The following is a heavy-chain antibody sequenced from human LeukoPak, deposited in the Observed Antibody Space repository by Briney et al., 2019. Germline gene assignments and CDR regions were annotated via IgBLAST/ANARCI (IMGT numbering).Heavy chain of an antibody. CDR1: GASVSSGSYY. D-gene: IGHD1-1*01. J-gene: IGHJ4*02. Sequence: SETLSLTCTVSGASVSSGSYYWTWIRPPPGKGLEGIGYIFYSGSTNYNPSLESRVTISFDTSKNQFSLKLTSVTAADTAVYYCARDPGVTTGTYYFDSWGQGSLVTVSS. V-gene: IGHV4-61*01. CDR2: IFYSGST. CDR3: ARDPGVTTGTYYFDS.